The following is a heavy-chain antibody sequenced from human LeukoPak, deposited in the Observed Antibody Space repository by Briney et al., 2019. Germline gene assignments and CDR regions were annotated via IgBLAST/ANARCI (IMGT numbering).Heavy chain of an antibody. CDR2: IYPGDSDT. V-gene: IGHV5-51*01. CDR1: GYSFTSYW. Sequence: GESLKISCKGSGYSFTSYWLGWVRQMPGKGLEWMGIIYPGDSDTRYSPSFQGQVTISADKSISTAYLQWSSLKASDTAMYYRARHEGSSWNKFDPWGQGTLVTVSS. D-gene: IGHD6-13*01. J-gene: IGHJ5*02. CDR3: ARHEGSSWNKFDP.